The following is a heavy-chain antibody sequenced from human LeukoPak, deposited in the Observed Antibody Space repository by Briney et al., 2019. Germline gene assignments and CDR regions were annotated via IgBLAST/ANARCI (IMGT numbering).Heavy chain of an antibody. J-gene: IGHJ5*02. CDR1: GFTVSSNY. V-gene: IGHV3-53*01. CDR3: AREAEGCSSTSCYRWFDP. D-gene: IGHD2-2*01. Sequence: GGSLRLSCAASGFTVSSNYMSWVRQAPGKGLEWVSVIYSGGSTYYADSVKGRFTISRDNSKNTLYLQMNSLRAEDTAVYYCAREAEGCSSTSCYRWFDPWGQGTLVTVFS. CDR2: IYSGGST.